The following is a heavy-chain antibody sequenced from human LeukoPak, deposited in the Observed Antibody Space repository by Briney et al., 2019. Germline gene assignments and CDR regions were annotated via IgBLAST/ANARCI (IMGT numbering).Heavy chain of an antibody. CDR3: ARACLYYYGSASYYNVWWNYYMDV. Sequence: GASVKVSCKASGYTFTSYYMHWVRQAPGQGLEWMGIINPSGGSTSYAQKFQGRVTMTRDMSTSTVYMELSSLRSGDTAVYYCARACLYYYGSASYYNVWWNYYMDVWGKGTTVTVSS. J-gene: IGHJ6*03. V-gene: IGHV1-46*01. CDR2: INPSGGST. D-gene: IGHD3-10*01. CDR1: GYTFTSYY.